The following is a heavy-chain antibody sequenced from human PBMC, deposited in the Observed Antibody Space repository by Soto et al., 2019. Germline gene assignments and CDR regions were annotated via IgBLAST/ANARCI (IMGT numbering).Heavy chain of an antibody. CDR1: GASISNYY. CDR3: ARDRGILTGYTLWFDP. D-gene: IGHD3-9*01. J-gene: IGHJ5*02. V-gene: IGHV4-59*01. Sequence: QVQLQESGPGLVKPSETLSLTCTVSGASISNYYWSWIRQPPGKGLEWIGYIYYSGSTNYNPSLKSRVTTSVNTSKNQFSLKVKSVTAADPAVYYCARDRGILTGYTLWFDPWGQGTLVTVSS. CDR2: IYYSGST.